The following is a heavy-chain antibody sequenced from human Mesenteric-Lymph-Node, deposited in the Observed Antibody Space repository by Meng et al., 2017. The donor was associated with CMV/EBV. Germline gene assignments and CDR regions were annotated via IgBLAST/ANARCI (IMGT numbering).Heavy chain of an antibody. CDR2: IYYSGST. CDR1: GGSIISGGYY. D-gene: IGHD3-10*01. J-gene: IGHJ4*02. Sequence: VSGGSIISGGYYWSWIRQHPGKGLEWIGYIYYSGSTYYNPSLKSRVTISVDTSKNQFSLKLSSVTAADTAVYYCARYHYGSGSSFDYWGQGTLVTVSS. V-gene: IGHV4-31*02. CDR3: ARYHYGSGSSFDY.